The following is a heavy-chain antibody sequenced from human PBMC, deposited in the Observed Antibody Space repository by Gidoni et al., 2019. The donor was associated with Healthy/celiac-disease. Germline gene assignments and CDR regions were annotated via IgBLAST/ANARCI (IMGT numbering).Heavy chain of an antibody. D-gene: IGHD3-22*01. CDR1: GLTFSNAG. J-gene: IGHJ4*02. V-gene: IGHV3-15*01. CDR2: IKSKTDGGTT. Sequence: EVQLVESGGGLVTPGGSLRLSCAASGLTFSNAGMSWVRQAPGKGLEWVGRIKSKTDGGTTDYAAPVKGRFTISRDDSKNTLYLQMNSLKTEDTAVYYCTSDQYTYYYDSSGKIWGQGTLVTVSS. CDR3: TSDQYTYYYDSSGKI.